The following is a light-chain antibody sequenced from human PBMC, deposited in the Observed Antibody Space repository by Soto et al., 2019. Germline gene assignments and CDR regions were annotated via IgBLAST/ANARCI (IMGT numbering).Light chain of an antibody. CDR1: QTVRSG. V-gene: IGKV1-5*03. J-gene: IGKJ2*01. Sequence: DIQMTQSPSTLSASVGDRVTITCRASQTVRSGLAWYQQKPGKAPRLLIYQASSLQSGVPSRFRGGGSGTEFTLTISSLQPDDFATYYCQHYNSYPYTFGQGTKLEIK. CDR3: QHYNSYPYT. CDR2: QAS.